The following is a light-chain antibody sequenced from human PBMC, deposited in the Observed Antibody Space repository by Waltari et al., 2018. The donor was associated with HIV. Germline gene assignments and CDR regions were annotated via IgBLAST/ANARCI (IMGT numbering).Light chain of an antibody. CDR3: QTWGAGIQV. V-gene: IGLV4-69*02. CDR1: SGHSTYA. J-gene: IGLJ2*01. Sequence: QLVLTQSPSASPSLGASVKLTCSLSSGHSTYAIAWHQQQPAKGPRFLLKVNSDGSHNKRDEIPDRFSGSSSGAARYLTISSLQYDDEADYYCQTWGAGIQVFGGGTKLTVL. CDR2: VNSDGSH.